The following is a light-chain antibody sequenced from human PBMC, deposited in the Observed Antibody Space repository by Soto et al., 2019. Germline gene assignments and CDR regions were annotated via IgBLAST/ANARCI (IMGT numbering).Light chain of an antibody. Sequence: DIQMTQSPSTLSASVGDRVTITCRASQNIGDWLAWYQQKSGKAPKVLIYKASNLENGVPSRFSGSGFGTEFTLTISSLQPDDVATYHYQQYNGYMWTFGQGTKVDIK. V-gene: IGKV1-5*03. CDR3: QQYNGYMWT. J-gene: IGKJ1*01. CDR2: KAS. CDR1: QNIGDW.